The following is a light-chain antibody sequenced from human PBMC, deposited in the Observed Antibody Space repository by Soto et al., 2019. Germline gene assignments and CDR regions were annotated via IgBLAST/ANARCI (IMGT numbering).Light chain of an antibody. V-gene: IGLV1-40*01. CDR2: GNS. Sequence: QSVLTQPPSVSGAPGQRVTISCTGSSSNIGAGYDVHWYQQLPGTAPKLLIYGNSNRPSGVPDRSSGSKSGTSASLAITGLQAEDEADYYCQSYDSSLRGVFGGGTKVTVL. CDR3: QSYDSSLRGV. J-gene: IGLJ2*01. CDR1: SSNIGAGYD.